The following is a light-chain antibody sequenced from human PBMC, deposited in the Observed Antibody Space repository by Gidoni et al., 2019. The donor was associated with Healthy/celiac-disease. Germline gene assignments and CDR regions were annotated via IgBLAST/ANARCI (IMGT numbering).Light chain of an antibody. CDR1: QSLLHSNGYNY. J-gene: IGKJ2*01. CDR2: LGS. CDR3: MQALQTPPYT. Sequence: IVMTLSPLSLPVTPGEPASISCRSSQSLLHSNGYNYLDWYLQKPGQSPQLLIYLGSNRASGVPDRFSGSGSGTDFTLKISRVEAEDVGVYYCMQALQTPPYTFGQGTKLEIK. V-gene: IGKV2-28*01.